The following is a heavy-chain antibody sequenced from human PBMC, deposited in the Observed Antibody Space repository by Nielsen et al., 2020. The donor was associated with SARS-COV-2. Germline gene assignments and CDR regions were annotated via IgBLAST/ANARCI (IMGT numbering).Heavy chain of an antibody. J-gene: IGHJ4*02. D-gene: IGHD6-19*01. CDR3: AKIANKYSSGDY. Sequence: GGSLRLSCAASGFTFSSYWMSWVRQAQGKGLEWVSGISWNSGSIGYADSVKGRFTISRDNAKNSLYLQMNSLRAEDTALYYCAKIANKYSSGDYWGQGTLVTVSS. CDR2: ISWNSGSI. CDR1: GFTFSSYW. V-gene: IGHV3-9*01.